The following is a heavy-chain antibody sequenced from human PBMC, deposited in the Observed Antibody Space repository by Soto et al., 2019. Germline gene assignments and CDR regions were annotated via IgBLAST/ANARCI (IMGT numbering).Heavy chain of an antibody. V-gene: IGHV4-59*01. CDR2: IYYSGST. D-gene: IGHD3-3*01. CDR1: GGSISSYY. CDR3: ARGLRPVYYDFWSGYYKGRGGYYYYYMDV. Sequence: SETLSLTCTVSGGSISSYYWSWIRQPPGKGLEWIGYIYYSGSTNYNPSLKSRVTISVDTSKNQFSLKLSSVTAADTAVYYCARGLRPVYYDFWSGYYKGRGGYYYYYMDVWGKGTTVTVSS. J-gene: IGHJ6*03.